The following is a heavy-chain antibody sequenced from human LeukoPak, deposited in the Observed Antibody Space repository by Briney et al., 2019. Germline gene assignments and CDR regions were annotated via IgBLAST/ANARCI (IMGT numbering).Heavy chain of an antibody. V-gene: IGHV1-8*01. J-gene: IGHJ4*02. Sequence: EWMGWMNPNSGNTGYAQKFQGRVTMTRNTSISTACMELSSLRSEDTAVYYCARRQVTAVDYWGQGTLVTVSS. CDR2: MNPNSGNT. D-gene: IGHD2-21*02. CDR3: ARRQVTAVDY.